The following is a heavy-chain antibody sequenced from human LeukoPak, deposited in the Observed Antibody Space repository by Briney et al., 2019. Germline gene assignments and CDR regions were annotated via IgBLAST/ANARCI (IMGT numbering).Heavy chain of an antibody. Sequence: SETLSLTCTVSGASISSYYWSWIRQPPGKGLEWIGCIYYSGYTNYNPSLKSRVTMSVDTSKNQFSLKVSSVTAADTAVYYCARDPPRGYGYGDAFDIWGQGTMVTVSS. J-gene: IGHJ3*02. D-gene: IGHD5-18*01. CDR1: GASISSYY. CDR2: IYYSGYT. CDR3: ARDPPRGYGYGDAFDI. V-gene: IGHV4-59*01.